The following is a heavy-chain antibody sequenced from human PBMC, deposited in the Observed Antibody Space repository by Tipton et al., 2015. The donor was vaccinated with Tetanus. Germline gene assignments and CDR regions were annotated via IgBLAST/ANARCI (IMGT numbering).Heavy chain of an antibody. D-gene: IGHD3-3*01. CDR1: GFTFSTYG. CDR2: LSGSGTST. CDR3: AKGQHFDFWSGYDNWFDP. J-gene: IGHJ5*02. Sequence: SLRLSCAASGFTFSTYGMTWVRQVPGKGLEWVSGLSGSGTSTYYADSVKGRLTISRDNSKDTLYLQMNSLRAEDSAVYYCAKGQHFDFWSGYDNWFDPWGQGTLVTVSS. V-gene: IGHV3-23*01.